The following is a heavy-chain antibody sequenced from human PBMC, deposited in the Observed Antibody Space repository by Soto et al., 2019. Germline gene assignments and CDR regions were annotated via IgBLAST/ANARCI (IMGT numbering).Heavy chain of an antibody. Sequence: PSDTLSLTCTVSGGSISSYYWSWIRQPPGKGLEWIGYIYYSGSTNYNPSLKSRVTISVDTSKNQFSLKLSSVTAADTAVYYCAIQTSGDSDYWGQGTLVTVSS. CDR1: GGSISSYY. V-gene: IGHV4-59*08. D-gene: IGHD4-17*01. J-gene: IGHJ4*02. CDR3: AIQTSGDSDY. CDR2: IYYSGST.